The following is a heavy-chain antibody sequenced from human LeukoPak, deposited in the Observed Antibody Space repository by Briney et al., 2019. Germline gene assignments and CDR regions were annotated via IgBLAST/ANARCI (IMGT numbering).Heavy chain of an antibody. CDR3: ARSNFHYCYFDL. J-gene: IGHJ2*01. CDR2: INHSGST. Sequence: PSETLSLTCAVYGGSFSGYYWSWIRQPPGKGLEWIGEINHSGSTNYNPSLKSRVTISVDTSKNQFSLKLSSVTAADTAVYYCARSNFHYCYFDLWGRGTLVTVSS. V-gene: IGHV4-34*01. D-gene: IGHD4/OR15-4a*01. CDR1: GGSFSGYY.